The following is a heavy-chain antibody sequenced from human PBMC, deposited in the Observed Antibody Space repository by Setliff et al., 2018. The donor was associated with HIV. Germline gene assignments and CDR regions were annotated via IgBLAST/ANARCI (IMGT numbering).Heavy chain of an antibody. Sequence: SETLSLTCTVSGGSISSGDYYWGWIRQPPGKGLEWIGNIYYSGSTYYNPSLKSRVTISVDTSKNQFSLKLSSVTAADTAMYYCARGGAHYYGSGSYYNWFDPWGQGTLVTVSS. D-gene: IGHD3-10*01. CDR3: ARGGAHYYGSGSYYNWFDP. V-gene: IGHV4-39*01. CDR1: GGSISSGDYY. J-gene: IGHJ5*02. CDR2: IYYSGST.